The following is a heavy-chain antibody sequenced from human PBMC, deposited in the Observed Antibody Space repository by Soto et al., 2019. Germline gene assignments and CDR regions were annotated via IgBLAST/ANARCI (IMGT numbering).Heavy chain of an antibody. CDR2: IYYSGST. D-gene: IGHD6-13*01. CDR3: ERHYSLYSNRSFSDP. V-gene: IGHV4-39*01. Sequence: PSETLSLTCTVSGGSISSSGYYWGWIRQPPGKGLEWIGSIYYSGSTYYNPSLKSRVTVSVDTSKSQFSLKLSSVTAADTAVYFCERHYSLYSNRSFSDPWGQGTLVTVSS. CDR1: GGSISSSGYY. J-gene: IGHJ5*02.